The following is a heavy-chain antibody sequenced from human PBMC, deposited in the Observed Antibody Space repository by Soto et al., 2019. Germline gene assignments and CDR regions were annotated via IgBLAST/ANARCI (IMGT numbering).Heavy chain of an antibody. CDR2: VNNDGTDT. D-gene: IGHD6-25*01. V-gene: IGHV3-74*03. Sequence: EVQLVESGGGLVQPGGSLRLSCAASGFTFSNYWMYWVRQAPGKGLVWVSRVNNDGTDTTHADSVKGRFTISRDNDENTLYLQVDSLRAEDTAEYYCARGGLQRALDVWGQGSTVTVSS. CDR3: ARGGLQRALDV. J-gene: IGHJ6*02. CDR1: GFTFSNYW.